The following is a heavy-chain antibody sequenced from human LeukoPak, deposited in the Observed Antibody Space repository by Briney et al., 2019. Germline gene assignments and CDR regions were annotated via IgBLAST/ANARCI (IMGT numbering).Heavy chain of an antibody. CDR2: IYPGDSDT. Sequence: GESLKISCKGSGYSFTSYWIGWVRQLPGKGLEWMGIIYPGDSDTRYSPSFQGQVTISADKSISTAYLQWSSLKASDTAMYYCARSRSGSYIYYYYGMDVWGRGTTVTVSS. D-gene: IGHD1-26*01. CDR3: ARSRSGSYIYYYYGMDV. V-gene: IGHV5-51*01. CDR1: GYSFTSYW. J-gene: IGHJ6*02.